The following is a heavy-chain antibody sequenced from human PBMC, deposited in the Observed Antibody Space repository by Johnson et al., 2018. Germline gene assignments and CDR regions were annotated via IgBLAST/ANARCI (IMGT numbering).Heavy chain of an antibody. CDR1: GFTFSSYG. CDR3: AKTPIRMTMVRQQYYGMDV. J-gene: IGHJ6*02. D-gene: IGHD3-10*01. Sequence: QVQLVESGGGVVQPGRSLRLSCAASGFTFSSYGMHWVRQAPGKGLEWVAVIWYEGSNKYYADSVKGRFTISRDNSKNTLYLQMNSLRAEDTAVYYCAKTPIRMTMVRQQYYGMDVWGQGTTVTVSS. V-gene: IGHV3-33*06. CDR2: IWYEGSNK.